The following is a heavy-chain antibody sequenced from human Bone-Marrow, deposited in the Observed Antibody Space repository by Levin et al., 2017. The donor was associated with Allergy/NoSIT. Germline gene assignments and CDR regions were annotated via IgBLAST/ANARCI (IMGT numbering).Heavy chain of an antibody. CDR2: ISSSSSYI. CDR1: GFTFSSYS. D-gene: IGHD6-19*01. Sequence: PGGSLRLSCAASGFTFSSYSMNWVRQAPGKGLEWVSSISSSSSYIYYADSVKGRFTISRDNAKNSLYLQMNSLRAEDTAVYYCARDAIAVAGNNWFDPWGQGTLVTVSS. V-gene: IGHV3-21*01. J-gene: IGHJ5*02. CDR3: ARDAIAVAGNNWFDP.